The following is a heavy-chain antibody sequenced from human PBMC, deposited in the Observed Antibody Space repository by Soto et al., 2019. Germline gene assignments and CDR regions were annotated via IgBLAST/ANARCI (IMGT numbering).Heavy chain of an antibody. D-gene: IGHD3-3*01. CDR1: GFTFSSYA. V-gene: IGHV3-30-3*01. Sequence: QVQLVESGGGVVQPGRSLRLSCAASGFTFSSYAVHWVRQAPGKGLEWVAVISYDGSNNYYGDSVKGRFTISRDNSKNTLYLQMNRLRAEDTAVYYCARDTNPYYYYYGMDVWGQGTTVTVSS. CDR2: ISYDGSNN. J-gene: IGHJ6*01. CDR3: ARDTNPYYYYYGMDV.